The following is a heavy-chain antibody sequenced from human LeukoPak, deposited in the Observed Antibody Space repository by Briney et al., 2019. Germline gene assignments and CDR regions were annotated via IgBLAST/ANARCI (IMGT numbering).Heavy chain of an antibody. D-gene: IGHD4-17*01. CDR1: GYTCTNYA. Sequence: ASVKVSCQISGYTCTNYAISWMRQAPGQGLEWMGWISVRKGNTNYTQKLQDRVTMTTDTSTSTAYMELRRLTSDDTAVYYCARGNDHGDCWIDYWGQGTLVTVSS. J-gene: IGHJ4*02. CDR2: ISVRKGNT. V-gene: IGHV1-18*01. CDR3: ARGNDHGDCWIDY.